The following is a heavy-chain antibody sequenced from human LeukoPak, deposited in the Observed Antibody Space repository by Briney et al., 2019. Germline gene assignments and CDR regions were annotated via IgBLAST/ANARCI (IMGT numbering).Heavy chain of an antibody. CDR2: IRYDGSNK. CDR1: GFTFSSYG. Sequence: GGSLRLSCAASGFTFSSYGMHWVRQAPGKGLEWVAFIRYDGSNKYYADSVKGRFTISRDNGKKSLYLQMNSLRAEDTAVYYCARGGYTHDRAFDIWGQGTMVTVSS. J-gene: IGHJ3*02. D-gene: IGHD6-13*01. V-gene: IGHV3-30*02. CDR3: ARGGYTHDRAFDI.